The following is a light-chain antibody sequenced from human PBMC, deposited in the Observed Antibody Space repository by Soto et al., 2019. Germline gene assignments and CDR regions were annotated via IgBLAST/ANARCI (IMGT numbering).Light chain of an antibody. CDR1: SSDVGLYDF. CDR2: EVT. J-gene: IGLJ1*01. CDR3: NSYTRFSTYV. V-gene: IGLV2-14*01. Sequence: QSVLTQPASVSGSPGQSITISCTGASSDVGLYDFVSWYQQHPGKAPKLLIYEVTYRPSGVSSRFSGSKSGNTASLTISGLQAEDEADYYCNSYTRFSTYVFGAGTKDTVL.